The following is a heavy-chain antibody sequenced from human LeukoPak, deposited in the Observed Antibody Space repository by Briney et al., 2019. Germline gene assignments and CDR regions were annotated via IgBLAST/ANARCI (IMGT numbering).Heavy chain of an antibody. J-gene: IGHJ4*02. CDR1: GYSISSSNW. V-gene: IGHV4-28*01. CDR2: IYYSGST. CDR3: ARWGLPRHFDH. D-gene: IGHD3-16*01. Sequence: SETLSLTCAVSGYSISSSNWWGWIRQPPGKGLEWIGYIYYSGSTYYNPSLKSRVTMSVDTSKNQFSLKLSSVTAVDTAVYYCARWGLPRHFDHWGQGTLVTVSS.